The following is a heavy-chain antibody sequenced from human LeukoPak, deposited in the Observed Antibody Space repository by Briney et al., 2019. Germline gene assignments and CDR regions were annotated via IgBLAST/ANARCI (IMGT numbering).Heavy chain of an antibody. J-gene: IGHJ4*02. CDR1: ASGVAFTSHS. V-gene: IGHV3-21*05. Sequence: GGSLRLSCAASASGVAFTSHSMNWVRQAPGKGLEWISYIHSSGDYIFYADSVKGRFTVSRDNARNSLYLQMNSLRAEDTAIYYCARESNSRATFDYWGQGTLVTVSS. CDR3: ARESNSRATFDY. D-gene: IGHD4-23*01. CDR2: IHSSGDYI.